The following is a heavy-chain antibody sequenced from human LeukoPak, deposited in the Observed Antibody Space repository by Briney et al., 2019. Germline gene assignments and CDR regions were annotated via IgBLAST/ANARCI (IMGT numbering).Heavy chain of an antibody. CDR1: GGSISSSSYY. D-gene: IGHD3-22*01. CDR3: ATTGYYYDSSGYYGY. Sequence: SETLSLTCTVPGGSISSSSYYWGWIRQPPGKGLEWIGSIYYSGSTYYNPSLKSRVTISVDTSKNQFSLKLSSVTAADTAVYYCATTGYYYDSSGYYGYWGQGTLVTVSS. J-gene: IGHJ4*02. CDR2: IYYSGST. V-gene: IGHV4-39*01.